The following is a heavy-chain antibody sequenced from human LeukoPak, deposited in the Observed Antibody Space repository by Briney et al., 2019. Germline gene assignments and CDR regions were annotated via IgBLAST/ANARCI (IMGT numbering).Heavy chain of an antibody. D-gene: IGHD6-19*01. V-gene: IGHV4-59*08. CDR2: IYNSGSP. J-gene: IGHJ4*02. CDR3: ARHSASGWYYFEY. CDR1: GGSIGSYY. Sequence: ASETLSLTCTVSGGSIGSYYWSWVRRPPGKGLEWIGFIYNSGSPNYNPSLQSRVTIAVDTSKNRFSLKLSSVTTADTAVYYCARHSASGWYYFEYWGQGTLVTVSS.